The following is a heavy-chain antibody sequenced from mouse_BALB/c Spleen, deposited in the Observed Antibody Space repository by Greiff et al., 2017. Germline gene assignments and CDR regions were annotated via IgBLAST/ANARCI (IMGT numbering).Heavy chain of an antibody. J-gene: IGHJ2*01. D-gene: IGHD1-1*02. V-gene: IGHV1S137*01. CDR1: GYTFTDYA. Sequence: QVQLQQSGAELVRPGVSVKISCKGSGYTFTDYAMHWVKQSHAKSLEWIGVISTYYGDASYNQKFKGKATMTVDKSSSTAYMELARLTSEDSAIYYCARGNYGYVDYWGQGTTLTVSS. CDR2: ISTYYGDA. CDR3: ARGNYGYVDY.